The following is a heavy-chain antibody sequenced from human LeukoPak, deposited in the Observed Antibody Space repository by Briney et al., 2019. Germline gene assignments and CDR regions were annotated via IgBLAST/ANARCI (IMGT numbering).Heavy chain of an antibody. CDR2: IYYSGST. V-gene: IGHV4-59*01. CDR1: GGSISSYY. J-gene: IGHJ5*02. D-gene: IGHD2-15*01. CDR3: ARSGGSWQRWFDP. Sequence: SSETLSLTCTVSGGSISSYYWSWIRQPAGKGLEWIGYIYYSGSTNYNPSLKSRVTISVDTSKNQFSLKLSSVTAADTAVYYCARSGGSWQRWFDPWGQGTLVTVSS.